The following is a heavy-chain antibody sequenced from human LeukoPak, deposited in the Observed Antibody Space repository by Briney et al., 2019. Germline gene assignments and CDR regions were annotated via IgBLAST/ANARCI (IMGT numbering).Heavy chain of an antibody. J-gene: IGHJ6*02. V-gene: IGHV1-69*04. D-gene: IGHD2-15*01. CDR3: ARISAGCSGGSCSPYYYYGMDV. CDR2: IIPILGIA. Sequence: ASVKVSCKASGGTFSSYAISWARQAPGQGLEWMGRIIPILGIANYAQKFQGRVTITADKSTSTAYMELSSLRSEDTAVYYCARISAGCSGGSCSPYYYYGMDVWGQGTTVTVSS. CDR1: GGTFSSYA.